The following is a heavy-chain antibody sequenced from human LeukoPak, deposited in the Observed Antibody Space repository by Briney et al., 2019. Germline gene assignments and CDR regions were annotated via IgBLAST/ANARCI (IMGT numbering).Heavy chain of an antibody. CDR1: GGPISSYY. J-gene: IGHJ3*02. CDR3: ARGRYCSADICAGGDAFDI. V-gene: IGHV4-4*07. CDR2: IYARGST. Sequence: SETLSLTCTVSGGPISSYYWSWIRHPAGKGLEWIGCIYARGSTNYNPYLKRLVTMSVDTSHNQYSLKLSSVTAADTAVYYCARGRYCSADICAGGDAFDIWGQGTMVSVSS. D-gene: IGHD2-15*01.